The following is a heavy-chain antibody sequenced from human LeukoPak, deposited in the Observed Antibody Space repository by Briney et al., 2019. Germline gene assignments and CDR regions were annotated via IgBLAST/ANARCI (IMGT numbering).Heavy chain of an antibody. CDR1: GGSISSGDYY. CDR3: ASSIAAAGTSFDY. D-gene: IGHD6-13*01. V-gene: IGHV4-30-4*01. CDR2: IYYSGST. J-gene: IGHJ4*02. Sequence: SETPSLTCTVSGGSISSGDYYWSWIRQPPGKGLEWIGYIYYSGSTYYNPSLKSRVTISVDTSKNQFSLKLSSVTAADTAVYYCASSIAAAGTSFDYWGQGTLVTVSS.